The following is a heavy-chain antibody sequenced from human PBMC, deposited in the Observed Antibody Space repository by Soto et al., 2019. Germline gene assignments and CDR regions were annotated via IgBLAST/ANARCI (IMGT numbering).Heavy chain of an antibody. Sequence: PGGSLRLSCAASGFTFSSYGMHWVRQAPGKGLEWVAVISYDGSNKYYADSVKGRFTISRDNSKNTLYLQMNSLRAEDTAVYYCAKDVDYYDSSGYSYGDYWGQGTLVTVSS. D-gene: IGHD3-22*01. J-gene: IGHJ4*02. V-gene: IGHV3-30*18. CDR2: ISYDGSNK. CDR3: AKDVDYYDSSGYSYGDY. CDR1: GFTFSSYG.